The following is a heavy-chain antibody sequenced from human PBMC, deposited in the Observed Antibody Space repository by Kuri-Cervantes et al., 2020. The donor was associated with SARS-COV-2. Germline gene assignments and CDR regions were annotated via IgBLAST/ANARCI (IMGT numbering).Heavy chain of an antibody. Sequence: ASVKVSCKASGYTFTSYGISWVRQAPGQGLEWIGWISAYNGNTNYAQKLQGRVTMTRDTSTSTVYMELSSLRSEDTAVYYCARARDSYDSSGLWGWGQGTLVTVSS. J-gene: IGHJ1*01. CDR1: GYTFTSYG. CDR3: ARARDSYDSSGLWG. CDR2: ISAYNGNT. D-gene: IGHD3-22*01. V-gene: IGHV1-18*01.